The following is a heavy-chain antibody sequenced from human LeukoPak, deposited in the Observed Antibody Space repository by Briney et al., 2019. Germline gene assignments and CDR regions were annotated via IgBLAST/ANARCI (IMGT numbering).Heavy chain of an antibody. CDR3: ARGVLRYYDFWSGYPDAFDI. D-gene: IGHD3-3*01. Sequence: SETLSLTCAVYGGSFSGYYWSWLRQPPWKGLEWIGEINHSGSTNYNPSLQSRVTISVDTSKNQFSLKLSSVTAADTAVYYCARGVLRYYDFWSGYPDAFDIWGQGTMVTVSS. J-gene: IGHJ3*02. CDR2: INHSGST. V-gene: IGHV4-34*01. CDR1: GGSFSGYY.